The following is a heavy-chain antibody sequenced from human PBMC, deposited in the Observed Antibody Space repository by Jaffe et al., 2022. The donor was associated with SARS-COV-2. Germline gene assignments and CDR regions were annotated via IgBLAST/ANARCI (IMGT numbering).Heavy chain of an antibody. CDR2: IYYSGST. CDR1: GGSISSSSYY. V-gene: IGHV4-39*01. J-gene: IGHJ4*02. CDR3: ARHSGHYEVPPVDY. D-gene: IGHD3-16*01. Sequence: QLQLQESGPGLVKPSETLSLTCTVSGGSISSSSYYWGWIRQPPGKGLEWIGSIYYSGSTYYNPSLKSRVTISVDTSKNQFSLKLSSVTAADTAVYYCARHSGHYEVPPVDYWGQGTLVTVSS.